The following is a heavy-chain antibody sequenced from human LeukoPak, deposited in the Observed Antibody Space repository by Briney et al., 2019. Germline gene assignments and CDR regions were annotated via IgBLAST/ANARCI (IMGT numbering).Heavy chain of an antibody. D-gene: IGHD3-22*01. CDR2: ISSSSSTI. CDR1: GFTFSSYS. Sequence: PGGSLRLSCAASGFTFSSYSMNWVRQAPGKGLEWVSYISSSSSTIYYADSVKGRFTISRDNAKNSLYLQMNSLRAEDTAVYYCARDGNYYDSSGYYGDYWGQGTLATVSS. CDR3: ARDGNYYDSSGYYGDY. V-gene: IGHV3-48*04. J-gene: IGHJ4*02.